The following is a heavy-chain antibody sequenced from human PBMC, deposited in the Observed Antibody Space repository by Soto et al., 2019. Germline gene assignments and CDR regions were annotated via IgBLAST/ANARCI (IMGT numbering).Heavy chain of an antibody. CDR2: IYYSGST. CDR3: ARIRYSSGWSHNWFDP. CDR1: GGSISSGGYY. D-gene: IGHD6-19*01. Sequence: QVQLQESGPGLVKPSQTLSLTCTVSGGSISSGGYYWSWIRQHPGKGLEWIGYIYYSGSTYYNPSLNSRVTISVDTSKNQFSLKLSSVTAADTAVYYCARIRYSSGWSHNWFDPWGQGTLVTVSS. V-gene: IGHV4-31*03. J-gene: IGHJ5*02.